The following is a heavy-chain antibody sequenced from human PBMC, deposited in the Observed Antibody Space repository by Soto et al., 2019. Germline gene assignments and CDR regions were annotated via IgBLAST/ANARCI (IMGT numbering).Heavy chain of an antibody. D-gene: IGHD6-13*01. CDR2: INAGNGST. Sequence: ASVKVSCKASGYTFTSYAMHWVRQAPGQRLEWMGWINAGNGSTKYSQKFQGRVTITRDTSASTAYMELSSLRSEDTAVYYCARDWRAAFDYWGQGTLVTVSS. CDR3: ARDWRAAFDY. V-gene: IGHV1-3*01. J-gene: IGHJ4*02. CDR1: GYTFTSYA.